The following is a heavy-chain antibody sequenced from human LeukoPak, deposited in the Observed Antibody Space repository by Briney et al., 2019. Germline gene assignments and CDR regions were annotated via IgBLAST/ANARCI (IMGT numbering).Heavy chain of an antibody. CDR1: GYTFASYA. J-gene: IGHJ5*02. CDR3: ARDLTLWFGDQNNWFDP. Sequence: ASVKVSCKASGYTFASYAMNWVRQAPGQGLEWMGWINTNTGNPTYAQGFTGRFVFSLDTSVSTAYLQISSLKAEDTAVYYCARDLTLWFGDQNNWFDPWGQGTLVTVSS. D-gene: IGHD3-10*01. CDR2: INTNTGNP. V-gene: IGHV7-4-1*02.